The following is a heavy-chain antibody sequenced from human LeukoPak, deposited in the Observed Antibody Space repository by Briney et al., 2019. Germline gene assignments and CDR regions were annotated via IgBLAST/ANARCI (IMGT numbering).Heavy chain of an antibody. Sequence: PGGSLRLSCAASGFTFSSYAMHWVRQAPGKGLEWVAVVSYDGSNKYYADSVKGRFTISRDNSKNTLYLQMNSLRAEDTAVYYCARDPHSSGWLHFDYWAREPWSPSP. CDR2: VSYDGSNK. CDR1: GFTFSSYA. D-gene: IGHD6-19*01. J-gene: IGHJ4*02. CDR3: ARDPHSSGWLHFDY. V-gene: IGHV3-30-3*01.